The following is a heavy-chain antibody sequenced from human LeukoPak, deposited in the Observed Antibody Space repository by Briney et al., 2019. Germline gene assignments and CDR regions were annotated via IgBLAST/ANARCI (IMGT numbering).Heavy chain of an antibody. J-gene: IGHJ4*02. CDR1: GYTLTELS. V-gene: IGHV1-46*01. CDR3: ARCVRRSGSYSPIDY. Sequence: GASVKVSCKVSGYTLTELSMHWVRQAPGQGLEWMGIINPSGGSTSYAQKFQGRVTMTRDTSTSTVYMELSSLRSEDTAVYYCARCVRRSGSYSPIDYWGQGTLVTVSS. CDR2: INPSGGST. D-gene: IGHD1-26*01.